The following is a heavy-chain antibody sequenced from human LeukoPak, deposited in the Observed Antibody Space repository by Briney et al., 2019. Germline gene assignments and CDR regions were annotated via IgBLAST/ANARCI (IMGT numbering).Heavy chain of an antibody. CDR2: IKQDGSEK. J-gene: IGHJ4*02. V-gene: IGHV3-7*01. Sequence: GGSVRLSCSASGFTFSTYWMTWLRQAPGKGLEGVANIKQDGSEKNYLDSVKGRFTISRDNAKNSLYLQMTSPRVDDPAVYYCVRAYIIAYGGQGSLVTVSS. CDR1: GFTFSTYW. D-gene: IGHD1-14*01. CDR3: VRAYIIAY.